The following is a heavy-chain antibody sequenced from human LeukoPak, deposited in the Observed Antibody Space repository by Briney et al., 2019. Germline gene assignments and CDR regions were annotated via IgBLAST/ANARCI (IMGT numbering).Heavy chain of an antibody. V-gene: IGHV4-34*01. Sequence: SETLSLTCTVSGGSIRNYYWSWIRQPPGKGLEWIGEINHSGSTNYNPSLKSRVTISVDTSKNQFSLKLSSVTAADTAVYYCASSYYSSPYHFDYWGQGTLVTVSS. J-gene: IGHJ4*02. CDR2: INHSGST. CDR1: GGSIRNYY. CDR3: ASSYYSSPYHFDY. D-gene: IGHD6-6*01.